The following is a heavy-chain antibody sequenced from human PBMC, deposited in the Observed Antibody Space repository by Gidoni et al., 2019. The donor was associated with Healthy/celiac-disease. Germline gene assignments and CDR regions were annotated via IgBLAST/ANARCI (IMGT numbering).Heavy chain of an antibody. D-gene: IGHD2-15*01. Sequence: EIYHSGSTNYNPSLKSRVTISVDKSKNQFSLKLSSVTAADTAVYYCARTGYCSGGSCYSLGWFDPWGQGTLVTVSS. J-gene: IGHJ5*02. CDR3: ARTGYCSGGSCYSLGWFDP. CDR2: IYHSGST. V-gene: IGHV4-4*02.